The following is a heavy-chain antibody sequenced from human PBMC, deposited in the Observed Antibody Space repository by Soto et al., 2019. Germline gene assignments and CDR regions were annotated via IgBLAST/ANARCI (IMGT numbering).Heavy chain of an antibody. J-gene: IGHJ6*03. CDR1: GFTFGDYA. V-gene: IGHV3-49*03. CDR2: IRSKAYGGTT. D-gene: IGHD6-13*01. Sequence: GGSLRLSCTASGFTFGDYAMSWFRQAPGKGLEWVGFIRSKAYGGTTEYAASVKGRFTISRDDSKSIAYLQMNSLKTEDTAVYYCTRGHSSSWFSDYYMDVWGKGTTVTVSS. CDR3: TRGHSSSWFSDYYMDV.